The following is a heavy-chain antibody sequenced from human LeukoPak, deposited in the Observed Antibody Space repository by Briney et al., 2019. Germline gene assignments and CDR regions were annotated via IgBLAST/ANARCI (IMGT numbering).Heavy chain of an antibody. J-gene: IGHJ4*02. D-gene: IGHD1-26*01. CDR2: IYYSGST. V-gene: IGHV4-59*08. Sequence: SETLSLTCTVSGVSISSYYWSWIRQPPGKALEWIGYIYYSGSTNYNPSLKGRVTISVDTSKNQFSLKLSSVTAADTAVYYCARRTSGSYSQLDSWGRGTLVTVSS. CDR1: GVSISSYY. CDR3: ARRTSGSYSQLDS.